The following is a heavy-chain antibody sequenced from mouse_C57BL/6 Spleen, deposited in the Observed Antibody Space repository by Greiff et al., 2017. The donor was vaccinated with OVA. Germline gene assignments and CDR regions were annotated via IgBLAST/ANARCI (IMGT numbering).Heavy chain of an antibody. Sequence: QVQLQQPGAELVRPGSSVKLSCKASGYTFTSYWMDWVKQRPGQGLEWIGNIYPSDSETHYNQKFKDKATLTVDKSSSTAYMQLSSLTSEDSAVYCCAGGSSYLAYWGQGALVTVSA. CDR2: IYPSDSET. CDR3: AGGSSYLAY. CDR1: GYTFTSYW. V-gene: IGHV1-61*01. D-gene: IGHD1-1*01. J-gene: IGHJ3*01.